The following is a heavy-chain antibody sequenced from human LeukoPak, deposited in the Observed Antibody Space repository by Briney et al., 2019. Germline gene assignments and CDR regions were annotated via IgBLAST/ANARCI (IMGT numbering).Heavy chain of an antibody. Sequence: GGSLRLSCAASGFTFSSYVMSWVRQAPGKGLEWVSAVAATGGGGYYADSVKGRFTISRDNSKNTLYLQMNSLRAEDTAVYYCAKDSSCSGGSCYSSYWGQGTLVTVSS. CDR1: GFTFSSYV. V-gene: IGHV3-23*01. J-gene: IGHJ4*02. CDR3: AKDSSCSGGSCYSSY. D-gene: IGHD2-15*01. CDR2: VAATGGGG.